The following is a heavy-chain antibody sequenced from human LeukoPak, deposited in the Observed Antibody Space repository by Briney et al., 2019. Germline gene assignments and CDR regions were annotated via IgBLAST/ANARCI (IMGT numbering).Heavy chain of an antibody. Sequence: PGGSLRLSCAASGFTFSNYGMNWVRQAPGKGLEWVSAISGSGHNTYYADSVKGRFTISRDNSKNTLFLQMNSLRAEDTAVYYCAKRRGLELLYYYYMDVWGKGTTVTVSS. CDR1: GFTFSNYG. CDR2: ISGSGHNT. CDR3: AKRRGLELLYYYYMDV. D-gene: IGHD1-7*01. V-gene: IGHV3-23*01. J-gene: IGHJ6*03.